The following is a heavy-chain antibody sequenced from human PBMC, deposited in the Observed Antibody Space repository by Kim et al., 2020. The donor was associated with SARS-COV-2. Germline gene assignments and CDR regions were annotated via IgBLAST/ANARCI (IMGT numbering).Heavy chain of an antibody. CDR1: GFTFSSYG. J-gene: IGHJ6*02. CDR3: AILQGDSPWGNFYYGMDV. CDR2: IWYDGSNK. D-gene: IGHD2-21*02. Sequence: GGSLRPSCAASGFTFSSYGMHWVRQAPGKGLEWVAVIWYDGSNKYYADSVKGRFTISRDNSKNTLYLQMNSLRAEDTAVYYCAILQGDSPWGNFYYGMDVWGQGTTVTVSS. V-gene: IGHV3-33*01.